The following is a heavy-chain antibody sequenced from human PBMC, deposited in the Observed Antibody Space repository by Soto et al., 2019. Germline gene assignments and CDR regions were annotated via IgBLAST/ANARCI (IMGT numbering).Heavy chain of an antibody. CDR1: GFIFSSYV. J-gene: IGHJ4*02. D-gene: IGHD1-20*01. CDR3: ARHITVTRVY. CDR2: INNDGSDT. V-gene: IGHV3-74*01. Sequence: PGGSLRLSCAASGFIFSSYVMHWVRQAPGKGLVWVSRINNDGSDTTYADSVKGRFTVSRDNTRNTLYLEMKSLRAEATAVYYCARHITVTRVYWGQGTLVTVSS.